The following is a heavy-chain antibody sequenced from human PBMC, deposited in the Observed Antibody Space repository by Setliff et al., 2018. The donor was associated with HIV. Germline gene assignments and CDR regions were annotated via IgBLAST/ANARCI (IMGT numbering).Heavy chain of an antibody. CDR3: ASFDTVTTVFTFDY. CDR1: GGSISSSSYY. CDR2: IYYSGST. Sequence: SETLSLTCTVSGGSISSSSYYWGWIRQPPGKGLEWIGRIYYSGSTYYNPSLKSRVTISVDTSKNQFSLKLSSVTAADTAVYYCASFDTVTTVFTFDYWGQGTLVTVSS. V-gene: IGHV4-39*01. J-gene: IGHJ4*02. D-gene: IGHD4-17*01.